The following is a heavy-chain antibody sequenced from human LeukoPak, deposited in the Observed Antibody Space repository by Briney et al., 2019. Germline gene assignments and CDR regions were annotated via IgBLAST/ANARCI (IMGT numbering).Heavy chain of an antibody. CDR3: ARGVGSTSSNWFDP. V-gene: IGHV4-61*02. CDR2: VYPSGST. D-gene: IGHD2/OR15-2a*01. CDR1: GGSISSGSYY. J-gene: IGHJ5*02. Sequence: SETLSLTCTVSGGSISSGSYYWSWMRQPAGTGLEWIGRVYPSGSTNYNPSLKNRVTISVDTSKNQFSLKLNSVTAADTAVYYCARGVGSTSSNWFDPWGQGTLVTVSS.